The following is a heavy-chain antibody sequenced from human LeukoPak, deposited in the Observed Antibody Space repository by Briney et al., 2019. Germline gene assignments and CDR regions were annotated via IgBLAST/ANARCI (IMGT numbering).Heavy chain of an antibody. CDR2: VYYTGTT. CDR1: GGSIKNYY. Sequence: SETLSLTCALSGGSIKNYYWSWIRQPLGKGLEWIGYVYYTGTTTYNPSLKSRVTISVETSKNQFSLTLNSVTAADTAVYHCARQSDPYYHYGLDFWGQGITVIVS. J-gene: IGHJ6*02. CDR3: ARQSDPYYHYGLDF. V-gene: IGHV4-59*01.